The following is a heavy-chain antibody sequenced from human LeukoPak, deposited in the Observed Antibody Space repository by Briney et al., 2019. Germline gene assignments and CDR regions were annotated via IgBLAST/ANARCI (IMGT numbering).Heavy chain of an antibody. D-gene: IGHD2-2*01. CDR2: IYYSGST. Sequence: SETLSLTCTVSGGSISSSSYYWGWIRRPPGKGLEWIGTIYYSGSTYYNPSLESRVTISVDTSKNQFSLKMSSVTAADTAVYYCARWGSTINFDYWGQGTLVTVSS. CDR3: ARWGSTINFDY. J-gene: IGHJ4*02. CDR1: GGSISSSSYY. V-gene: IGHV4-39*01.